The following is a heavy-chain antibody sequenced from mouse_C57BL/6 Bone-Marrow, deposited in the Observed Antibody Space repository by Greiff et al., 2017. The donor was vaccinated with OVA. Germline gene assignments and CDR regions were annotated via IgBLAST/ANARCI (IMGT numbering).Heavy chain of an antibody. V-gene: IGHV5-9-1*02. CDR1: GFTFSSYA. J-gene: IGHJ3*01. CDR3: TRVRYYYGSSPSFAY. D-gene: IGHD1-1*01. Sequence: DVMLVESGEGLVKPGGSLKLSCAASGFTFSSYAMSWVRQTPEKRLEWVAYISSGGDYIYYADTVKGRFTISRDNARNTLYLQMSSLKSEDTAMYYCTRVRYYYGSSPSFAYWGQGTLVTVSA. CDR2: ISSGGDYI.